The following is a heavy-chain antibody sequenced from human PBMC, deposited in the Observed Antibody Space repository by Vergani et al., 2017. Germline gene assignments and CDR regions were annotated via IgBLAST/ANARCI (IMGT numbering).Heavy chain of an antibody. J-gene: IGHJ4*02. CDR3: AKFPLNITTPDRGDF. Sequence: VQLLESGGGLVQPGESLRLSCTVSGFTFSSYGMHWVRQAPGKGLEWVAFIRYDGSNKYYADSVKGRFTISRDNSKNTLFLQMHSLRVEDTALYYCAKFPLNITTPDRGDFWGQGSLVTVSS. V-gene: IGHV3-30*02. CDR2: IRYDGSNK. CDR1: GFTFSSYG. D-gene: IGHD1-1*01.